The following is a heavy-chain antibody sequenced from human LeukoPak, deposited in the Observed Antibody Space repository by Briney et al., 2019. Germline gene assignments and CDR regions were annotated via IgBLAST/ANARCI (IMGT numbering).Heavy chain of an antibody. CDR2: IYYSGST. CDR3: ARAAVVVTAHESYGMDV. D-gene: IGHD2-21*02. V-gene: IGHV4-39*07. Sequence: PSETLSLTCTVSGGSISGSSYYWGWIRQPPGKGLEWIGSIYYSGSTYYNPSLKSRVTISVDTSKNQFSLKLSSVTAADTAVYYCARAAVVVTAHESYGMDVWGQGTTVTVSS. J-gene: IGHJ6*02. CDR1: GGSISGSSYY.